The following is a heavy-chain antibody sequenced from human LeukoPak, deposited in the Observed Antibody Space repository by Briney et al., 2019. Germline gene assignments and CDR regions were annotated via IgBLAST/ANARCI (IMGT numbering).Heavy chain of an antibody. J-gene: IGHJ4*02. CDR3: AKVDSSGWSYFDY. V-gene: IGHV3-23*01. D-gene: IGHD6-19*01. CDR1: GITFSSYA. CDR2: FSGGGGST. Sequence: GGSLRLSCAASGITFSSYAMSWVRQAPGKGLEWVSGFSGGGGSTYYADSVKGRFIISRDNSKNTLYLVMNSLRAEDTAVYYCAKVDSSGWSYFDYWGQGTLVTVSS.